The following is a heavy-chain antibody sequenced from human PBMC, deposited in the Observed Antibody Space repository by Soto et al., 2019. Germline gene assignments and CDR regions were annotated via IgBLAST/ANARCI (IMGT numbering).Heavy chain of an antibody. CDR2: ISGSGGST. D-gene: IGHD6-13*01. CDR3: AKGGSGAAAALRHFDY. Sequence: GGSLRLSCAASGFTFSSYAMSWVRQAPGKGLEWVSAISGSGGSTYYADSVKGRFTISRDNSKNTLYLQMNSLRAEDTAVYYCAKGGSGAAAALRHFDYWGQGTLVTVSS. CDR1: GFTFSSYA. J-gene: IGHJ4*02. V-gene: IGHV3-23*01.